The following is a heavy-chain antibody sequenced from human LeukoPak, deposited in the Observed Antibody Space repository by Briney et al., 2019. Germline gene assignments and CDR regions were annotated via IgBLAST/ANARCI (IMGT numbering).Heavy chain of an antibody. J-gene: IGHJ3*01. CDR1: GFTFSDSA. V-gene: IGHV3-23*01. CDR2: ISFSGDSI. D-gene: IGHD5-24*01. CDR3: ARDIQLST. Sequence: GGSLRLSCAASGFTFSDSAMTWVRQAPGKGLEWVSLISFSGDSIYYADSVRGRFTISRDNSKDTLYLQMNSLRAEDTAIYYCARDIQLSTWDLGTMVTVPS.